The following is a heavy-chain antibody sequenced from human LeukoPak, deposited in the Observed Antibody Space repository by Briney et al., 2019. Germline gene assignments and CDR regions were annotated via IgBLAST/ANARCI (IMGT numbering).Heavy chain of an antibody. CDR3: AKDPQYYDILTGYPEYYFDY. D-gene: IGHD3-9*01. V-gene: IGHV3-66*01. J-gene: IGHJ4*02. CDR2: IYSGGST. CDR1: GFSVSSSY. Sequence: GGSLRLSCAASGFSVSSSYMSWVRQAPGKGLEWVSLIYSGGSTYYADSVKGRFTISRDNSKNTLYLQMNSLRAEDTAVYYCAKDPQYYDILTGYPEYYFDYWGQGTLVTVSS.